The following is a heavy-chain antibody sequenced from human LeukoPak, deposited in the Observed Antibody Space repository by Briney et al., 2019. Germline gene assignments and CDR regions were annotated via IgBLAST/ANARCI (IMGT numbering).Heavy chain of an antibody. D-gene: IGHD4/OR15-4a*01. CDR2: ISYDGSNR. CDR3: AKLRS. CDR1: GFTLSIYA. V-gene: IGHV3-30*18. J-gene: IGHJ4*02. Sequence: RSLSLSCAPSGFTLSIYATHWVRQAPGKGLEWVAVISYDGSNRDYADSVKGRFTISRDNSKNTLYLQMNSLRVEDTAVYYCAKLRSWGQGTLGTVSS.